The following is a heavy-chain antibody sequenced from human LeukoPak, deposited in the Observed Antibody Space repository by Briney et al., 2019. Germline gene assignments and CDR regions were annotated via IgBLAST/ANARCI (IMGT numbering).Heavy chain of an antibody. Sequence: AAVKVSCKASGYTFTSYDINWARQATGQGLGWRGSMNTNSGNTGYAQKFQGRVTTTRNASISTAYMELTSVRSEGTAVYYCPRGPPNFDVLRFLERDPVNYYYYGIDVWGQGTTVTVSS. J-gene: IGHJ6*02. D-gene: IGHD3-3*01. CDR1: GYTFTSYD. CDR3: PRGPPNFDVLRFLERDPVNYYYYGIDV. V-gene: IGHV1-8*01. CDR2: MNTNSGNT.